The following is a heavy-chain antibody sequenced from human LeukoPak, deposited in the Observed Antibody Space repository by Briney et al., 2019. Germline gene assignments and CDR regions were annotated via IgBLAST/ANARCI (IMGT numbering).Heavy chain of an antibody. D-gene: IGHD2-8*02. CDR3: ARALLVTTSGYFYYYMDV. Sequence: SETLSLTCDVSGGPISSFYWAWIRQPVGKGLEWIGRIYSSGSSNYNPSLKSRVTMSVDMSKNQFSLKLSSVTAADTAVYYCARALLVTTSGYFYYYMDVWGKGTTVSVSS. V-gene: IGHV4-4*07. CDR2: IYSSGSS. J-gene: IGHJ6*03. CDR1: GGPISSFY.